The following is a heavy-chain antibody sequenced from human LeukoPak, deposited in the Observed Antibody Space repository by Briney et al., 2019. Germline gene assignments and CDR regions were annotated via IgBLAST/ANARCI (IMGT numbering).Heavy chain of an antibody. CDR2: IKQDGSEK. CDR3: ASPYSSGHDAFDI. Sequence: GGSLRLSCTASGFTFGDYAMSWVRQAPGKGLEWVANIKQDGSEKYYVDSVKGRFTISRDNAKNSLYLQMNSLRAEDTAVYYCASPYSSGHDAFDIWGQGTMVTVSS. D-gene: IGHD6-25*01. CDR1: GFTFGDYA. J-gene: IGHJ3*02. V-gene: IGHV3-7*01.